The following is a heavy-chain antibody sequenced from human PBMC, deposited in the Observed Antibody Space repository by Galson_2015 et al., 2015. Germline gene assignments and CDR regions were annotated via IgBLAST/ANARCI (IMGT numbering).Heavy chain of an antibody. D-gene: IGHD3-10*01. J-gene: IGHJ5*02. Sequence: SVKVSCKASGYTFTSYAMHWVRQAPGQRLEWMGWINAGNGNTKYSQKFQGRVTITRDTSASTAYMELSSLRSEDTAVYYCARSHVLLWFGELLHWFDPWGQGTLVTVSS. V-gene: IGHV1-3*01. CDR3: ARSHVLLWFGELLHWFDP. CDR2: INAGNGNT. CDR1: GYTFTSYA.